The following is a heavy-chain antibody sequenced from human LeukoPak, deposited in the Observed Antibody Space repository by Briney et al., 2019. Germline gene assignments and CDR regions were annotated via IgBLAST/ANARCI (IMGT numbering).Heavy chain of an antibody. CDR2: IYQSGST. J-gene: IGHJ5*02. CDR3: ARLGTTGAPYGGNLGYLA. CDR1: GGSLSSNSL. Sequence: PSGTLSLACAVSGGSLSSNSLWSWVRQPPGEGLEWIGQIYQSGSTNYNPSLKSRVTMSLDKSKNQFFLSLSSVTAADTAVYYCARLGTTGAPYGGNLGYLAWGPGILVTVSS. V-gene: IGHV4-4*02. D-gene: IGHD4/OR15-4a*01.